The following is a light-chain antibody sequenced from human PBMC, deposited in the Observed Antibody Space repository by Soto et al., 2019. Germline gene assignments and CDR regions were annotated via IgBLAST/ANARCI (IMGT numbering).Light chain of an antibody. CDR1: QSSSSY. CDR2: DAS. J-gene: IGKJ4*01. V-gene: IGKV3-11*01. Sequence: EIVVTQSPATLSLSPGERATLSCRASQSSSSYLAWYQQKPNQAPRLLIYDASNRATGIPARFSGSESGTDFTLTISSLEPEDFALYYCQQRSTWPLTFGGGTKVEIK. CDR3: QQRSTWPLT.